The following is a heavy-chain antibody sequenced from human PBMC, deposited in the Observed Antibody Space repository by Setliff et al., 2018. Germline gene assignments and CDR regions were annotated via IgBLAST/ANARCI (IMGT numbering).Heavy chain of an antibody. CDR3: ARIKWFGETDCFDP. CDR2: VHYSGDS. J-gene: IGHJ5*02. V-gene: IGHV4-59*12. Sequence: SETLSLTCTVSGASISSYYWSWIRQSPGKGLEWIGYVHYSGDSNYNPSLKSRVTMSVDTSKNQFSLKLNSLTAADTAVYYCARIKWFGETDCFDPWGQGTLVTVSS. CDR1: GASISSYY. D-gene: IGHD3-10*01.